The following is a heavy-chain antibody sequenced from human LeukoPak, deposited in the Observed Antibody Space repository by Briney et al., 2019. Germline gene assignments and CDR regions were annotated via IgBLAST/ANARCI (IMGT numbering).Heavy chain of an antibody. D-gene: IGHD3-10*01. CDR3: ARRITMVRGVKRWAGYSDL. V-gene: IGHV4-59*01. CDR1: GGSISSYY. J-gene: IGHJ2*01. CDR2: IYYSGST. Sequence: SETLSLTCTVSGGSISSYYWSWIRQPPGKGLEWIGYIYYSGSTNYNPSLKSRVTISVDTSKNQFSLKLSSVTAADTAVYYCARRITMVRGVKRWAGYSDLWGRGTLVTVSS.